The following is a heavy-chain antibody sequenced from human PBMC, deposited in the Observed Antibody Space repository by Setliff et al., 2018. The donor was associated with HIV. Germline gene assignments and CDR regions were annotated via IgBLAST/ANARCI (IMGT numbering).Heavy chain of an antibody. J-gene: IGHJ6*03. Sequence: SETLSLTCTVSGGSISSYYWSWIRQPPGKGLEWIGYIYNSASTSYNPSLKSRVTIPVDTSKNQFSLKLSSVTAADTAVYYCARETYYYDNPQYYYYYMDVWGKGTTVTVSS. CDR2: IYNSAST. V-gene: IGHV4-4*09. CDR1: GGSISSYY. CDR3: ARETYYYDNPQYYYYYMDV. D-gene: IGHD3-22*01.